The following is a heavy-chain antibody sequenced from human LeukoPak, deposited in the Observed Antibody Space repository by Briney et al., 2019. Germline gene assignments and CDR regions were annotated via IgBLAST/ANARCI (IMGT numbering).Heavy chain of an antibody. V-gene: IGHV3-30*19. D-gene: IGHD3-3*01. CDR2: IWYDGSNK. Sequence: GGSLRLSCAASGFTFSSYGMHWVRQAPGKGLEWVAVIWYDGSNKYYADSVKGRFTISRDNSKNTLYLQMNSLRAEDTAVYYCARDGQAIFGVVTHDAFDIWGQGTMVTVSS. CDR3: ARDGQAIFGVVTHDAFDI. CDR1: GFTFSSYG. J-gene: IGHJ3*02.